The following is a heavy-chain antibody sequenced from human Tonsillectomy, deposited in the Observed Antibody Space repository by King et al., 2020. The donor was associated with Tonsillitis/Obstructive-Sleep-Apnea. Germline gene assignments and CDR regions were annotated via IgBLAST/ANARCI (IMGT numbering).Heavy chain of an antibody. CDR1: GGSFSGYY. J-gene: IGHJ4*02. CDR3: ARGTTVTTIRYFDY. D-gene: IGHD4-11*01. CDR2: INHSGST. Sequence: VQLQQWGAGLLKPSETLSLTCAVYGGSFSGYYWSWIRQPPGKGLEWIGEINHSGSTNYNPSLKSRGTISVDTSKNQFSLKLSSVTAADTAVYYWARGTTVTTIRYFDYWGQGTLVTVSS. V-gene: IGHV4-34*01.